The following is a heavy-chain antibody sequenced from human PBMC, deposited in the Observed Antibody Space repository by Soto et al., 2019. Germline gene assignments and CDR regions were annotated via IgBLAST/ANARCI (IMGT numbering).Heavy chain of an antibody. D-gene: IGHD3-3*01. CDR1: GFTFSDYD. CDR2: ISSSGSTI. J-gene: IGHJ4*02. CDR3: ARWGVDDFWSGYYSDY. V-gene: IGHV3-11*01. Sequence: QVQLVESGGGLVKPGGSLKLSCAASGFTFSDYDMSWIRQAPGKGLEWVSYISSSGSTIYYADSVKGRFTISRDNAKNSRYLQMNSLRAEDTAVYYCARWGVDDFWSGYYSDYWGQGTLVTVSS.